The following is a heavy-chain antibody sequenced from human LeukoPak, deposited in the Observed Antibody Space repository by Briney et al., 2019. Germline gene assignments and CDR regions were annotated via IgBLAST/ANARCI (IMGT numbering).Heavy chain of an antibody. Sequence: PSETLSLTCTVSGGSISTHNWSWIRQPAGQGLEWIGRIQTNGNTIHNPSLKSRVTMSVDTSKNQFSLKLSFVTAADTAVYFCAREMDYVWGSYDYWGQGTLVAVSS. D-gene: IGHD3-16*01. CDR3: AREMDYVWGSYDY. CDR2: IQTNGNT. J-gene: IGHJ4*02. V-gene: IGHV4-4*07. CDR1: GGSISTHN.